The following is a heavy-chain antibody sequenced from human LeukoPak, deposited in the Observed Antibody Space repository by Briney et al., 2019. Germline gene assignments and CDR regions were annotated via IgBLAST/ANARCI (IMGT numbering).Heavy chain of an antibody. CDR1: GGSISSYY. D-gene: IGHD6-6*01. CDR3: AREYSSSSGRRAFDF. V-gene: IGHV4-59*08. Sequence: SETLSLTCTVSGGSISSYYWNWIRQPPGKGLEWIGYIYYSGSTNYNPSLKSRVTTLVDTSKNQFSLRLSSVTAADTAVYYCAREYSSSSGRRAFDFWGQRTIVTVSS. J-gene: IGHJ3*01. CDR2: IYYSGST.